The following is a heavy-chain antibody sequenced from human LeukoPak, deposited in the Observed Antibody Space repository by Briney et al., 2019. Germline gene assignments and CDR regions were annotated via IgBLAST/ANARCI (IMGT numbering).Heavy chain of an antibody. CDR3: AKGKWIQLWLEGG. Sequence: PGGSLRLSCAASGFTFSSYGMHWVRQAPGKGLEWVAVTSYDGSNKYYADSVKGRFTISRDNSKNTLYLQMNSLRAEDTAVYYCAKGKWIQLWLEGGWGQGTLVTVSS. D-gene: IGHD5-18*01. CDR2: TSYDGSNK. CDR1: GFTFSSYG. J-gene: IGHJ4*02. V-gene: IGHV3-30*18.